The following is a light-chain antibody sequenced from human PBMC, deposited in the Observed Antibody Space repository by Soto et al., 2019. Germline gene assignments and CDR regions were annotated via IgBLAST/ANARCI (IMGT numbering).Light chain of an antibody. CDR2: GAS. CDR3: QEYNNWPPGLT. V-gene: IGKV3-15*01. J-gene: IGKJ4*01. Sequence: EIVMTQSPATLSVSPGERATLSCRASQNVRSNLAWYQQKPGQAPRLLIYGASARATGIPARFSGSGSGTEFTLTISGLQSDDFALYYCQEYNNWPPGLTFGGGTKVDIK. CDR1: QNVRSN.